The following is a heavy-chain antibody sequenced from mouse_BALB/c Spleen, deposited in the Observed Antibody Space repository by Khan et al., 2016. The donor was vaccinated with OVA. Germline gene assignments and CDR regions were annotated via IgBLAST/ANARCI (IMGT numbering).Heavy chain of an antibody. CDR1: GFTFSNYG. Sequence: EVELVESRGGLVKPGGSLKLSCAASGFTFSNYGMSWVRQTPEKRLEWVATISSGGSFTYYPDSVKGRFTISRDNANNTLYLQMSSLRSEDTAMYYCTRAAGYYGSNYFDYGGQGSTLTVSS. CDR3: TRAAGYYGSNYFDY. CDR2: ISSGGSFT. D-gene: IGHD1-1*01. J-gene: IGHJ2*01. V-gene: IGHV5-9-3*01.